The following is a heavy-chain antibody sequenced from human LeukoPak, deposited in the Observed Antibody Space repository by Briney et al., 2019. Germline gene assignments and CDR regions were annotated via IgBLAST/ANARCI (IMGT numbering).Heavy chain of an antibody. D-gene: IGHD1-26*01. V-gene: IGHV3-48*01. Sequence: GGSLRLSCAASGFTFSSYSMNWVRQAPGKGLEWISYISSSRSAIYYADSVKGRFTISRDNAKNSLYLQMNSLKTEDTAVYYCARVVLVGTTYSYFDYWGQGTLVTVSS. CDR1: GFTFSSYS. CDR3: ARVVLVGTTYSYFDY. J-gene: IGHJ4*02. CDR2: ISSSRSAI.